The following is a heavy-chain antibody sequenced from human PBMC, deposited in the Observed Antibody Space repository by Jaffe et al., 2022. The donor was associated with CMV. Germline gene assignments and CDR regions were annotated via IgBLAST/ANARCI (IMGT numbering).Heavy chain of an antibody. CDR1: GGSISSGNW. Sequence: QVQLQESGPGLVKPSGTLSLTCAVSGGSISSGNWWSWVRQPPGKGLEWIGEIYHNGDLKYNPSLNTRLTISVDTSRNQFSLRLNSVTAADTAVYYCARTGDTAMVGYYFYYMDVWGKGTTVIVSS. V-gene: IGHV4-4*02. CDR2: IYHNGDL. CDR3: ARTGDTAMVGYYFYYMDV. J-gene: IGHJ6*03. D-gene: IGHD5-18*01.